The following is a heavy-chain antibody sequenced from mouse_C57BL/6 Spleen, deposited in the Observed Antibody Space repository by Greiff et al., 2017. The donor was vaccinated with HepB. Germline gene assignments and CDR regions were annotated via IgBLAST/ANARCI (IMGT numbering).Heavy chain of an antibody. D-gene: IGHD2-4*01. CDR3: ARVAYDYTYYAMDY. J-gene: IGHJ4*01. CDR1: GYTFTSYT. CDR2: INPSSGYT. V-gene: IGHV1-4*01. Sequence: VKLVESGAELARPGASVKMSCKASGYTFTSYTMHWVKQRPGQGLEWIGYINPSSGYTKYNQKFKDKATLTADKSSSTAYMQLSSLTSEDSAVYYCARVAYDYTYYAMDYWGQGTSVTVS.